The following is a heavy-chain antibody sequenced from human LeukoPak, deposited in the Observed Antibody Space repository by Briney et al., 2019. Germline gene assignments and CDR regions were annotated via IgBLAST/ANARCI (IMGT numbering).Heavy chain of an antibody. CDR3: ARGGSGSYHAYYYYYYMDV. Sequence: ASVTVSCKASGYTFTGYYMHWVRQAPGQGLEWMGWINPNSGGTNYAEKFQGRVTMTRDTSISTAYMELSRLRSDDTAVYYCARGGSGSYHAYYYYYYMDVWGKGTTVTVSS. J-gene: IGHJ6*03. CDR1: GYTFTGYY. V-gene: IGHV1-2*02. D-gene: IGHD3-10*01. CDR2: INPNSGGT.